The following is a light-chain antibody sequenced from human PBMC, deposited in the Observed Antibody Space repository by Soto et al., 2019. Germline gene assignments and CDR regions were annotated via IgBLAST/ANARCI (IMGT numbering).Light chain of an antibody. CDR1: SSDVGKYDY. CDR3: NSYVEGSHV. Sequence: QSVMAQPPSASGSPGQSVTISCTGTSSDVGKYDYVSWFQHHPGKAPKLIIYEVSKRPSGVPDRFSGSQSGSTASLTVSGLQTEDDADYYCNSYVEGSHVFGASSKVTV. CDR2: EVS. J-gene: IGLJ1*01. V-gene: IGLV2-8*01.